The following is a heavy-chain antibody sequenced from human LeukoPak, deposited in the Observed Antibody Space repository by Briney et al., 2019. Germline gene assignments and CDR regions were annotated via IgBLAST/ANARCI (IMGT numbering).Heavy chain of an antibody. Sequence: SGPTLVKPTQTLTLTCTFSGFSLSTSGVGVGWIRQPPGKALEWLALIYWNDDKRYSPSLKSRLTITKDTSKNQVVLTMANMAPVDTATYYCAHSFYDFWSGYYFDYWGQGTLVTVSS. V-gene: IGHV2-5*01. CDR1: GFSLSTSGVG. CDR3: AHSFYDFWSGYYFDY. D-gene: IGHD3-3*01. J-gene: IGHJ4*02. CDR2: IYWNDDK.